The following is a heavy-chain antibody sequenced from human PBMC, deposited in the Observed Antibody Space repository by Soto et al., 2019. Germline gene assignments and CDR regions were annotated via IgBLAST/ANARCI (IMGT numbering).Heavy chain of an antibody. J-gene: IGHJ6*02. CDR3: ATVDSSGQYYYYGMDV. Sequence: ASVKGSCKVSGYTLTELSMHWVRQAPGKGLEWMGGFDPEDGETIYAQKFQGRVTMTEDTSTDTAYMELSSLRSEDTAVYYCATVDSSGQYYYYGMDVWGQGTTVTVSS. CDR2: FDPEDGET. V-gene: IGHV1-24*01. D-gene: IGHD3-22*01. CDR1: GYTLTELS.